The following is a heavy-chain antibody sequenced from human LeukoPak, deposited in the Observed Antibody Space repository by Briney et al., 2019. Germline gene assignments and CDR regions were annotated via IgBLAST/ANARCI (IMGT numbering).Heavy chain of an antibody. J-gene: IGHJ6*02. CDR1: GFTFSSYD. CDR3: TRGPIQLWLYYGMDV. V-gene: IGHV3-23*01. D-gene: IGHD5-18*01. Sequence: GGSLRLSCAASGFTFSSYDMNWVRQAPGKGLEWVSSIRGSGGRTYYADSVTGRFTISRDNSKNTLYLQMNSLKTEDTAVYYCTRGPIQLWLYYGMDVWGQGTAVTVSS. CDR2: IRGSGGRT.